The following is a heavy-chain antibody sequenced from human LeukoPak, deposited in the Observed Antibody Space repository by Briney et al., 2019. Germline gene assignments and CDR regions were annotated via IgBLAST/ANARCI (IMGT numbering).Heavy chain of an antibody. CDR3: ARGLRARILWFGESPHNWFDP. Sequence: SETLSLTCAVYGGSFSGYYWSWIRQLPGKGLEWIGEINHSGSTNYNPSLKSRVTISVDTSKNQFSLKLSSVTAADTAVYYCARGLRARILWFGESPHNWFDPWGQGTLVTVSS. CDR1: GGSFSGYY. D-gene: IGHD3-10*01. V-gene: IGHV4-34*01. J-gene: IGHJ5*02. CDR2: INHSGST.